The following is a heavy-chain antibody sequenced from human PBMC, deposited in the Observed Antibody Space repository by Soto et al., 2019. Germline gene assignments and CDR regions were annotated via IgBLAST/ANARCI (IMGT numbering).Heavy chain of an antibody. CDR3: ARILLEGTIDDRDDFDI. CDR2: IDWDDDK. D-gene: IGHD1-1*01. Sequence: SGPTLFNPTHTLTLTFTFSVFSLSTSLMCVILIRHPPGKALEWLALIDWDDDKYYSTSLKTRLTISNDTYKNQVVLTMTNMDPVDTATYYCARILLEGTIDDRDDFDIWGQRTMVNVSS. CDR1: VFSLSTSLMC. V-gene: IGHV2-70*01. J-gene: IGHJ3*02.